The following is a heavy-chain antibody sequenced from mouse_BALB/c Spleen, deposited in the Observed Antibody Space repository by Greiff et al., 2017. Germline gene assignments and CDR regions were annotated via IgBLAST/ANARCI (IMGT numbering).Heavy chain of an antibody. V-gene: IGHV1-42*01. CDR3: ARREYEGYGNPPFAY. D-gene: IGHD2-1*01. J-gene: IGHJ3*01. Sequence: EVQLQQSGPELVKTGASVKISCKASGYSLTDYYMHWVKQSPEKSFEWIGEINPSTGGTSYNQKFKGKATLTVDKSSSTAYMQLKSLTSEDSAVYYCARREYEGYGNPPFAYWGQGTLVTVSA. CDR2: INPSTGGT. CDR1: GYSLTDYY.